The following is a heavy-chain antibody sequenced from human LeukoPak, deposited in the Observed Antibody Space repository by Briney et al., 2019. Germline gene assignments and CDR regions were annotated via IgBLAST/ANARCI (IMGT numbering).Heavy chain of an antibody. CDR2: IYPGDSDT. Sequence: GESLKISCKGSGYSFTSYWIGWVRQMPGKGLEWMGIIYPGDSDTRYSPSFQGQVTISADKSISTAYLQWSSLKASDTAMYYCARGDGDGYNYDGYFDYWGQGTLVTVSS. D-gene: IGHD5-24*01. CDR1: GYSFTSYW. V-gene: IGHV5-51*01. J-gene: IGHJ4*02. CDR3: ARGDGDGYNYDGYFDY.